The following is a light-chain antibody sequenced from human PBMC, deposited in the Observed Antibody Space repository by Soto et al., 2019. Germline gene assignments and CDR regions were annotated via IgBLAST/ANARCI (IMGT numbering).Light chain of an antibody. J-gene: IGKJ1*01. CDR2: DAS. V-gene: IGKV1-5*01. CDR1: QSISSW. CDR3: QQYNSPWT. Sequence: DIQMTQSPSTLSASVGDRVTITCRASQSISSWLAWYQQKPGKAPKLLIYDASSLESGVPSRFSGSGSGTEFTLTISSLQPDDFATYYCQQYNSPWTFGQGTKGDIK.